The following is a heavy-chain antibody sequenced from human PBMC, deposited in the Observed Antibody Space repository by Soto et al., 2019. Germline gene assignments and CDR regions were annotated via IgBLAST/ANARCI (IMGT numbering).Heavy chain of an antibody. D-gene: IGHD6-19*01. CDR3: ARAVGSSGWYLNFDY. Sequence: SETLSLTCTVSGGSISSYYWSWIRQPPGKGLEWIGYIYYSGSTNYNPSLKSRVTISVDTSKNQFSLTLSSVTAADTAVYYCARAVGSSGWYLNFDYWGQGTLVTVSS. CDR1: GGSISSYY. J-gene: IGHJ4*02. V-gene: IGHV4-59*01. CDR2: IYYSGST.